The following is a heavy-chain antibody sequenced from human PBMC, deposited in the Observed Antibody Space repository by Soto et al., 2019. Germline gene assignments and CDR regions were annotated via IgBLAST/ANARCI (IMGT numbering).Heavy chain of an antibody. Sequence: EVQLVESGGGLVQPGGSLRLSCAASGFTFSGSWMHWVRQTPGKGLVCVSHINTDGSFANYADSVQGRFTISRDNAKSTLYLQMSSLRADDTAVYFCAGGMGGWPFWGQGTLVTVSS. J-gene: IGHJ4*02. D-gene: IGHD6-19*01. CDR3: AGGMGGWPF. V-gene: IGHV3-74*01. CDR2: INTDGSFA. CDR1: GFTFSGSW.